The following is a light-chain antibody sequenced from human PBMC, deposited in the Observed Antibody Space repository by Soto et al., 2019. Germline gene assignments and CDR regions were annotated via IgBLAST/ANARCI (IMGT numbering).Light chain of an antibody. CDR2: LNSDGSH. CDR1: SGHSSNA. CDR3: QTWSTGIVV. J-gene: IGLJ3*02. Sequence: QSVLTQSPSASASLGASVTVTCTLSSGHSSNAVAWHQQQPEKGPRYLMRLNSDGSHSKGDGIPDRFTGSSSGADRYLTIYSLQSEDEADYYCQTWSTGIVVFGGGTKVTVL. V-gene: IGLV4-69*01.